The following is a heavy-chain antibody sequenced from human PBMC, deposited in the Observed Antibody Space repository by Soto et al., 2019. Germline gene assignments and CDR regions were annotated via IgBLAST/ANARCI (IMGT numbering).Heavy chain of an antibody. Sequence: TLSLTCTVSGGSISSGGYYWSWIRQHPGKGLEWIGYIYYSGSTYYNPSLKSRVTISVDTSKNQFSLKLSSVTAADTAVYYCARDPGYCSGGSFNWFDTWGQGTLVTVSS. CDR3: ARDPGYCSGGSFNWFDT. CDR1: GGSISSGGYY. V-gene: IGHV4-31*03. CDR2: IYYSGST. D-gene: IGHD2-15*01. J-gene: IGHJ5*02.